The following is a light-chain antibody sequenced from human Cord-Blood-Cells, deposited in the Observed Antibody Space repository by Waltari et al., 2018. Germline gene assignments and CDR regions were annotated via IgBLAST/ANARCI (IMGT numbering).Light chain of an antibody. CDR2: KDS. CDR3: QSADSSGTYPV. J-gene: IGLJ3*02. Sequence: SYELTQPPSVSVSPGQTARITCSGDALPKQYAYWYQQKPGQAPVLVIYKDSERPSGITGRFCGSSSGRTVTLTISGVQAEDEADYYCQSADSSGTYPVFGGGTKLTVL. CDR1: ALPKQY. V-gene: IGLV3-25*03.